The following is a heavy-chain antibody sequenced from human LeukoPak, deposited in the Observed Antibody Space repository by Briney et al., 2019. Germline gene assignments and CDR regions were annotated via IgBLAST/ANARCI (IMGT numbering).Heavy chain of an antibody. V-gene: IGHV3-33*01. CDR2: IWYDGSNK. D-gene: IGHD6-13*01. J-gene: IGHJ2*01. CDR1: GFTFSSYG. Sequence: PGGSLRLSCAASGFTFSSYGMHWVRQAPGKGLEWVAVIWYDGSNKYYADSVKGRSTISRDNSKNTLYLQMNSLRAEDTAVYYCARDSSSWYREWYFDLWGRGTLVTVSS. CDR3: ARDSSSWYREWYFDL.